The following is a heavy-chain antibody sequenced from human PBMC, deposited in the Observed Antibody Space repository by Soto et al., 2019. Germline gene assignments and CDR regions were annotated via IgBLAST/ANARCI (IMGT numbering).Heavy chain of an antibody. Sequence: QVQLQESGPGLVKPSETLSLTCTVSGDSVSGGSFYWRWIRQPPGKGLEWIGYSYFTGSTHYNPPLTRRVTMSVDASKNQFSLNLMSVTAADTAIYYCVRLVSFGGDEDGWGQGLPVAVSS. CDR1: GDSVSGGSFY. J-gene: IGHJ1*01. D-gene: IGHD2-21*02. CDR3: VRLVSFGGDEDG. CDR2: SYFTGST. V-gene: IGHV4-61*01.